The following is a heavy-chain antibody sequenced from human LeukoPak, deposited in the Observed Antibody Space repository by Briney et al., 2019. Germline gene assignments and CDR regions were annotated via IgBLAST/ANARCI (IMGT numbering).Heavy chain of an antibody. CDR3: TTDSGSGSYYYYYGMDV. Sequence: GGSLRLSCAASGFTFSSYAMSWVRQAPGKGLEWVGRIKSKTDGGTTDYAAPVKGRFTISRDDSKNTLYLQMNSLKTEDTAVYYCTTDSGSGSYYYYYGMDVWGQGTTVTVSS. CDR2: IKSKTDGGTT. V-gene: IGHV3-15*01. D-gene: IGHD3-10*01. J-gene: IGHJ6*02. CDR1: GFTFSSYA.